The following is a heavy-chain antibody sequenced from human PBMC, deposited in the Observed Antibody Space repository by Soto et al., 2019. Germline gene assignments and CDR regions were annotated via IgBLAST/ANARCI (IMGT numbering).Heavy chain of an antibody. CDR2: ISGSGGST. Sequence: GGSLRLSCAASGFTVSSSYAMSWVRQAPGKGLEWVSAISGSGGSTYYADSVKGRFTISRDNSKNTLYLQMNSLRAEDTAVYYCAKDFYYYDSSDYWGQGTLVTVSS. J-gene: IGHJ4*02. CDR1: GFTVSSSYA. V-gene: IGHV3-23*01. D-gene: IGHD3-22*01. CDR3: AKDFYYYDSSDY.